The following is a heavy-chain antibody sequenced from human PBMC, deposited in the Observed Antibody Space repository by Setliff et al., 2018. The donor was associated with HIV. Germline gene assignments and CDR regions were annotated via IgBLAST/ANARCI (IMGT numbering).Heavy chain of an antibody. CDR1: GGSLGGYY. Sequence: KPSETLSLTCTVSGGSLGGYYWSWIRQPAGKRLEWIGRIFASGTTNYNPSLKSRVSMSIDTSKDQFSLNLNSVTAADTAVYFCARDRSNYGSGSSAYNWFDPWGRGTLVTVSS. CDR3: ARDRSNYGSGSSAYNWFDP. V-gene: IGHV4-4*07. D-gene: IGHD3-10*01. CDR2: IFASGTT. J-gene: IGHJ5*02.